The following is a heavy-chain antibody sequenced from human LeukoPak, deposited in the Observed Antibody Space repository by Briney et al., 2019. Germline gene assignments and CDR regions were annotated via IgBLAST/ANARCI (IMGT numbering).Heavy chain of an antibody. J-gene: IGHJ6*02. CDR1: GFTFDDYA. CDR2: ISWNSGSI. D-gene: IGHD2-15*01. Sequence: HPGGTLRLSCAASGFTFDDYAMHWVRQAPGKGLEWVSGISWNSGSIGYADSVKGRFTISRDNSKNTLYLQMNSLRAEDTAVYYCARDLLTATRPLGYYYYGMDVWGQGTTVTVSS. CDR3: ARDLLTATRPLGYYYYGMDV. V-gene: IGHV3-9*01.